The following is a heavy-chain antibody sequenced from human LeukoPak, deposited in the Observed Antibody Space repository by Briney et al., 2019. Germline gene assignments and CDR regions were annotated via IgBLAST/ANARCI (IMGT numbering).Heavy chain of an antibody. D-gene: IGHD3-10*01. CDR3: AKYTSGTSYRGLDQ. CDR1: GFTFSTHG. CDR2: IIGSAVNT. J-gene: IGHJ4*02. V-gene: IGHV3-23*01. Sequence: PGGSLRLSCAASGFTFSTHGMSWVRQAPGKGLEWVSTIIGSAVNTYYADSVKGRFTISRDDSKNTVYLQMNSLRAEDTAVYSCAKYTSGTSYRGLDQWGQGTLVTVSS.